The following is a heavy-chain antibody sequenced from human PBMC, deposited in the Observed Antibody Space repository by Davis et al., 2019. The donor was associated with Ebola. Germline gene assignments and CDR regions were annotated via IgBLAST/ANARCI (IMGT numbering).Heavy chain of an antibody. J-gene: IGHJ5*02. CDR1: GFSLSTRGVG. CDR2: IYSSDEK. CDR3: AHRRNLAYNDGSGKGYNLFHP. V-gene: IGHV2-5*01. D-gene: IGHD3-22*01. Sequence: SGPTLVKPTQTVTLTCTFSGFSLSTRGVGVGWIRQPPGKALEWLALIYSSDEKLYRQSLENRLTITEDTSKNQVVLTMTNMDPVDTATYYCAHRRNLAYNDGSGKGYNLFHPWGQGILVTVSA.